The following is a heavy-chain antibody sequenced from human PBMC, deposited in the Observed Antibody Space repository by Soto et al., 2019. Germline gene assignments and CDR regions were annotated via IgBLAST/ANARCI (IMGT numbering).Heavy chain of an antibody. CDR3: SKTLLGATRPSDHDS. V-gene: IGHV4-39*01. J-gene: IGHJ4*02. D-gene: IGHD5-12*01. CDR1: GGSINNGNYF. CDR2: MYYSGGS. Sequence: PSETLSLTCTVSGGSINNGNYFWGWIRQPPGKGLEWIASMYYSGGSYYNPSLKSRVTISADTSKKQFSLKLRSVTAADTAVYYCSKTLLGATRPSDHDSWGQGTLVPVSS.